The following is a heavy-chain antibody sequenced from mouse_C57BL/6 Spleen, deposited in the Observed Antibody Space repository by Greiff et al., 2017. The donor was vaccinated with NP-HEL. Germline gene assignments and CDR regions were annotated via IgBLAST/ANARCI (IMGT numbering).Heavy chain of an antibody. Sequence: QVQLQQSGAELVKPGASVKISCKASGYAFSSYWMNWVKQRPGKGLEGIGQIYPGDGDTNYNGKFKGKATLTADKSSSTAYMQLSSLTSEDSAVYFCAGTAQATYYYAMDYWGQGTSVTVSS. CDR1: GYAFSSYW. V-gene: IGHV1-80*01. J-gene: IGHJ4*01. D-gene: IGHD3-2*02. CDR3: AGTAQATYYYAMDY. CDR2: IYPGDGDT.